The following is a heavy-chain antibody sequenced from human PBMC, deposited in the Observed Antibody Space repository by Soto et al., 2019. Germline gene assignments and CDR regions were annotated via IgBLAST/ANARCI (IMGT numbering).Heavy chain of an antibody. Sequence: ASVKVSCTASGYTFTIYYMHWVRQAPGQGLGWMGIINPSGGSTSYAQKFQGRVTMTRDTSTSTAYMELRSLRSDDTAVYYCARDYSAVAAHFDYWGQGTLVTVSS. V-gene: IGHV1-46*01. CDR3: ARDYSAVAAHFDY. CDR1: GYTFTIYY. J-gene: IGHJ4*02. D-gene: IGHD6-19*01. CDR2: INPSGGST.